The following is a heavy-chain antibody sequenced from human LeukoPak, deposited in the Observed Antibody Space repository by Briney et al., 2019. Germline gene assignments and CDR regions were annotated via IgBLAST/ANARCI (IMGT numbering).Heavy chain of an antibody. CDR2: ISGSGGST. V-gene: IGHV3-23*01. D-gene: IGHD4-17*01. CDR1: GFTFSSYA. Sequence: GGSLRLSCAASGFTFSSYAMSWVRQAPGKGLEWVSAISGSGGSTYYADSVKGRFTISRDNSKNTLYLQMNSLRAEDTAVYYCAKDRYGDYVGGSVDYWGQGTLVTVSS. CDR3: AKDRYGDYVGGSVDY. J-gene: IGHJ4*02.